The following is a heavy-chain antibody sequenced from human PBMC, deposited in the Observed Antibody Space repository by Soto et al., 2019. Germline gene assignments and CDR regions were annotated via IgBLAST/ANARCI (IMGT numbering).Heavy chain of an antibody. Sequence: GESLKISCKGSGYRFSSYWIAWVHQMPGKGLEWMGIIYPGDPDTMYSPSFQGQVTFSADKSTSTAYLQWSSLKASDTAMYYCARQGSNGAYYYYGMDVWGQGTTVTVSS. CDR1: GYRFSSYW. CDR2: IYPGDPDT. V-gene: IGHV5-51*07. D-gene: IGHD2-8*01. J-gene: IGHJ6*02. CDR3: ARQGSNGAYYYYGMDV.